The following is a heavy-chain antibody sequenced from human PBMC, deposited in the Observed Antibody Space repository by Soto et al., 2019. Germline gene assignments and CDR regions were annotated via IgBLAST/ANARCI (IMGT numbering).Heavy chain of an antibody. V-gene: IGHV1-18*01. J-gene: IGHJ5*02. CDR1: GYTFTTYG. CDR2: ISAYNGNT. CDR3: ARERPQYDSSGYYYSWFDP. Sequence: GASVKVSCKASGYTFTTYGISGVRQAPGQGLQWMGWISAYNGNTNYAQTFQGRITMTTDKSTSTAYMELSSLRSEDTAVYYCARERPQYDSSGYYYSWFDPWGQGTLVTVSS. D-gene: IGHD3-22*01.